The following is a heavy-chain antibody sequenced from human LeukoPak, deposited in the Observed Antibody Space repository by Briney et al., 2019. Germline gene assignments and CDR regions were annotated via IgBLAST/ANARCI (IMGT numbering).Heavy chain of an antibody. CDR3: ARASSSGWYERRAFDI. V-gene: IGHV4-39*01. Sequence: SETLSLTCTVSGGSISSGSYYWGWIRQPPGKGLEWIGSIYYSGSTYYNPSLKSRVIISVDTSKNQFSLKLSSVTAADTAVYYCARASSSGWYERRAFDIWGQGTMVTVSS. CDR1: GGSISSGSYY. CDR2: IYYSGST. D-gene: IGHD6-19*01. J-gene: IGHJ3*02.